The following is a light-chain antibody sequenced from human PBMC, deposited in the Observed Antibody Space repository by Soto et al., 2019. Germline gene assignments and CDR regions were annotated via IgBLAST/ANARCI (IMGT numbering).Light chain of an antibody. V-gene: IGKV3-11*01. J-gene: IGKJ4*01. CDR1: QSVSSN. CDR3: QQRSNGLT. Sequence: EIVLTQSPATLSLSPGERATLSCRASQSVSSNLAWYQEKPGQAPRLLIYDASNRATGIPARFSGSGSGTDFTLTIRSLEPEDFAVYYCQQRSNGLTFGGGTKVEIK. CDR2: DAS.